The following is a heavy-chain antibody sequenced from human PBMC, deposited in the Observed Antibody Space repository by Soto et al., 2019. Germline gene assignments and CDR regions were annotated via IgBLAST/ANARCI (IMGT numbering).Heavy chain of an antibody. CDR3: ARDHQDIVLMVYDFDAFDI. V-gene: IGHV3-21*01. D-gene: IGHD2-8*01. J-gene: IGHJ3*02. CDR1: GFTFSSYS. Sequence: GGSLRLSCAASGFTFSSYSMNWVRQAPGKGLEWVSSISSSSSYIYYADSVKGRFTISRDNAKNSLYLQMNSLRAEDTAVYYCARDHQDIVLMVYDFDAFDIWGQGTMVTVSS. CDR2: ISSSSSYI.